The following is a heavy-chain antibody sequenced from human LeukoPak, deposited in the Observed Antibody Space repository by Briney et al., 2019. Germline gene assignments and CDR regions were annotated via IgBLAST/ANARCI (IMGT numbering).Heavy chain of an antibody. CDR2: ISASGGRTT. Sequence: GGSLRLSCAASGFTFSNYGMSWVRQAPGKGLEWVSGISASGGRTTYYADSVRGRFIISRDNSKNTLDLQMDSLRVEDTAVYYCAKVARGYNSGWWDHWGQTTLVIVSS. J-gene: IGHJ5*02. V-gene: IGHV3-23*01. D-gene: IGHD6-19*01. CDR3: AKVARGYNSGWWDH. CDR1: GFTFSNYG.